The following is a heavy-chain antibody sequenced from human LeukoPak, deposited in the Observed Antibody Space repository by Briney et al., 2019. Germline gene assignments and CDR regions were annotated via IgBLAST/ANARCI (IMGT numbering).Heavy chain of an antibody. J-gene: IGHJ6*03. CDR3: TRQGDVDPDPDIVLMVYADSHMDV. D-gene: IGHD2-8*01. V-gene: IGHV3-73*01. Sequence: PGGSLRLSCAASGFTFSGSAMHWVRQASGKGLEWVGRIRSKANSYATAYAASVKGRFTISRDDSKNTAYLQMNSLKTEDTAVYYCTRQGDVDPDPDIVLMVYADSHMDVWGKGTTVTVSS. CDR2: IRSKANSYAT. CDR1: GFTFSGSA.